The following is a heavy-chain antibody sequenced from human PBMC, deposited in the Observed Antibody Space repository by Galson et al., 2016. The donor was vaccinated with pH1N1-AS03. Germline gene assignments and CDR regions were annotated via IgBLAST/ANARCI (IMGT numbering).Heavy chain of an antibody. CDR1: DYTFTNYG. CDR3: ARDYSTSSQYYYYYYMDV. J-gene: IGHJ6*03. Sequence: SVKVSCKASDYTFTNYGISWVRQAPGQGLEWMGWISTYNGNKNYAQKFRGRVTMTTDTSTSTAYMELRSLRSDDTAVYYCARDYSTSSQYYYYYYMDVRGKGTTVTVFS. D-gene: IGHD6-6*01. CDR2: ISTYNGNK. V-gene: IGHV1-18*01.